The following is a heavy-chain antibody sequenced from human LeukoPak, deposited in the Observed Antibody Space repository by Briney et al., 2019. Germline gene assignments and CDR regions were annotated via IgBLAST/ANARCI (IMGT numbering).Heavy chain of an antibody. V-gene: IGHV1-46*01. D-gene: IGHD4-23*01. CDR3: ARDGGNARADY. CDR1: GYTFTSYY. J-gene: IGHJ4*02. Sequence: GASVKVSCKASGYTFTSYYMHWVRQAPGQGLEWMGIINPSGGSTSYAQKFQGRVTITTDESTSTAYMELSSLRSEDTAVYYCARDGGNARADYWGQGTLVTVSS. CDR2: INPSGGST.